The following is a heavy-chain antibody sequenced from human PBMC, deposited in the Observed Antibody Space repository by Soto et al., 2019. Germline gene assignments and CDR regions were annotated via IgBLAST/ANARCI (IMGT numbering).Heavy chain of an antibody. CDR1: GFTFSSYG. Sequence: GGSLRLSCAASGFTFSSYGMHWVRQAPGKGLEWVAVISYDGSNKYYADSVKGRFTISRDNSKNTLYLQMNSLRAEDTAVYYCAKGDVSXLDDFWSGYTLYYGMDVWGQGTTVTVSS. V-gene: IGHV3-30*18. CDR3: AKGDVSXLDDFWSGYTLYYGMDV. J-gene: IGHJ6*02. CDR2: ISYDGSNK. D-gene: IGHD3-3*01.